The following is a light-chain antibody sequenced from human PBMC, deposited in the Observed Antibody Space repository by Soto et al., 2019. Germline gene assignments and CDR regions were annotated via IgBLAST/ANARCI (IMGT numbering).Light chain of an antibody. CDR3: QQRLNWPPG. J-gene: IGKJ1*01. Sequence: EIFLTQCPDNLYLYPGERATLTCRASQSVTNYIAWYQQRPGQAPRLLIYDASNRATGVPARFSGSRSGTDFTLTISDLEPADFGLYYCQQRLNWPPGFGQGTKVDIK. V-gene: IGKV3-11*01. CDR2: DAS. CDR1: QSVTNY.